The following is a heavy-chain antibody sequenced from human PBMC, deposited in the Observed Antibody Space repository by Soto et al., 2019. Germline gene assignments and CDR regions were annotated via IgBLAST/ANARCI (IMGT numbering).Heavy chain of an antibody. CDR1: AGSVNSGGYY. D-gene: IGHD3-10*02. J-gene: IGHJ4*02. CDR3: ARYVAWGYFDN. Sequence: QVQLQESGPGLVKPSETLSLTCNVSAGSVNSGGYYWSWIRQPPGKALEWIGYIYFSGDTSYNPSLNSRVAISLDTSKNRFSLKLSSVTAADTAIYYCARYVAWGYFDNWGQGTRVTVSS. CDR2: IYFSGDT. V-gene: IGHV4-61*08.